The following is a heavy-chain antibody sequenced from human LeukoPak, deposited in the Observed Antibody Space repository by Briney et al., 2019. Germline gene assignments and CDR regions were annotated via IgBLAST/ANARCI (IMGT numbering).Heavy chain of an antibody. D-gene: IGHD5/OR15-5a*01. CDR1: GGSFSGYY. CDR3: ARVSGHRSTTAADY. CDR2: INHSGST. J-gene: IGHJ4*02. Sequence: SETLSLTCAVYGGSFSGYYWNWIRQPPGKGLEWIGEINHSGSTNYNPSLKSRVTISVDTSKNQFSLKLSSVTAADTAVYYCARVSGHRSTTAADYWGQGTLVTVSS. V-gene: IGHV4-34*01.